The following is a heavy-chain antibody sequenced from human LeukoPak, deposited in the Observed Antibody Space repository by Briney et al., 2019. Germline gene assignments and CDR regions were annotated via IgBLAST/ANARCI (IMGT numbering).Heavy chain of an antibody. D-gene: IGHD3-10*01. Sequence: SETLSLTCAVYGGSFSGYYWSWIRQPPGKGLEWIGEINHSGSTNYNPSLKSRVTISVDTSKNQFSLKLSSVTAADTAVYYCARAPPTQLLWFGELLGHAFDIWGQGTMVTVSS. CDR1: GGSFSGYY. CDR3: ARAPPTQLLWFGELLGHAFDI. J-gene: IGHJ3*02. V-gene: IGHV4-34*01. CDR2: INHSGST.